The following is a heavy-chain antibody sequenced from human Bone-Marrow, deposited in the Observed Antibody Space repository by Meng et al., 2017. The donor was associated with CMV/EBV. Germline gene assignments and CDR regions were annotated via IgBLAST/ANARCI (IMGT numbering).Heavy chain of an antibody. CDR3: ARGRHFRYYYDSSGYYYVDY. CDR1: GGAISTYY. Sequence: GSLRLSCTVSGGAISTYYWSWIRQPPGKGLEWIGYIYHTGSTNYNPSLKSRVTISVDTSKNQFSLKLSSVTAADTAVYYCARGRHFRYYYDSSGYYYVDYWGQGTLVTVSS. CDR2: IYHTGST. V-gene: IGHV4-59*12. D-gene: IGHD3-22*01. J-gene: IGHJ4*02.